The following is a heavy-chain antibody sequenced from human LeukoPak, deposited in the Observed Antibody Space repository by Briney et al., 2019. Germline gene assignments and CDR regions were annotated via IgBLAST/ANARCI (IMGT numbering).Heavy chain of an antibody. V-gene: IGHV3-53*01. J-gene: IGHJ4*02. Sequence: GGSLTLSCAASGFTVSSNYMSWVRQAPGKGLEWVSVIYSGGSTYYADSVKGRFTISRDNSKNTQYLQMNSLRAEDTAVYYCAKTGNPATGDYWGQGTLVTVSS. CDR3: AKTGNPATGDY. CDR2: IYSGGST. CDR1: GFTVSSNY. D-gene: IGHD1-1*01.